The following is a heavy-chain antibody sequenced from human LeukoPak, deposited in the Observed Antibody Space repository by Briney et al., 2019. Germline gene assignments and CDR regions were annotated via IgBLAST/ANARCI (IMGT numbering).Heavy chain of an antibody. CDR1: GGSISSSSCY. Sequence: SETLSLTCTVSGGSISSSSCYWGWIRQPPGKGLEWIGSIYYSGSTYYNPSLKSRVTISVDTSKNQFSLKLSSVTAADTAVYYCASPWGVGGSQGKDAFDIWGQGTMVTVSS. V-gene: IGHV4-39*01. CDR2: IYYSGST. CDR3: ASPWGVGGSQGKDAFDI. D-gene: IGHD3-16*01. J-gene: IGHJ3*02.